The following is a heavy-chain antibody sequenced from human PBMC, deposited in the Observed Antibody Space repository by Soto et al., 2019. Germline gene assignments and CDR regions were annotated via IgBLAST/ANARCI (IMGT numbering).Heavy chain of an antibody. CDR3: ARVTGSYLPDY. Sequence: LRLSCAASGFAFSSYAMTWVRQAPGKGLEWVSTVSGSDDSTYYADSVKARFIISRDNPKNTLYLQMNSLRVEDTAVYYCARVTGSYLPDYWGQGTLVTVSS. V-gene: IGHV3-23*01. CDR2: VSGSDDST. CDR1: GFAFSSYA. J-gene: IGHJ4*02. D-gene: IGHD1-26*01.